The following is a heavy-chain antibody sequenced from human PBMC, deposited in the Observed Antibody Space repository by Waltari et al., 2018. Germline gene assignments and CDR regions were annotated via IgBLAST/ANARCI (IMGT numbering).Heavy chain of an antibody. CDR3: ARTVDSDAFDI. Sequence: EVQLVESGGGLVKPGGSLRLSCAASGFTFSNAWMNWVRQAPGKGLGWVGRIKSKTDGGTTDYAAPVKGRFTISRDNAKNSLYLQMNSLRAEDTAVYYCARTVDSDAFDIWGQGTMVTVSS. D-gene: IGHD5-12*01. V-gene: IGHV3-15*07. J-gene: IGHJ3*02. CDR1: GFTFSNAW. CDR2: IKSKTDGGTT.